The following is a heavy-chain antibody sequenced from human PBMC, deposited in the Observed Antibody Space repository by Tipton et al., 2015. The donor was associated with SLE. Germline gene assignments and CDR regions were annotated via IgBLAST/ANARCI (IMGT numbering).Heavy chain of an antibody. CDR1: GGSVSSGSYY. J-gene: IGHJ3*02. Sequence: TLSLTCTVSGGSVSSGSYYWSWIRQPPGKGLEWIGYIYYSGSTNYNPSLKSRVTISVDTSKNQFSLKLRSVTAADTAIYYCAREEESTSGWGAFDIWGQGKMVTVSS. V-gene: IGHV4-61*01. CDR2: IYYSGST. D-gene: IGHD6-19*01. CDR3: AREEESTSGWGAFDI.